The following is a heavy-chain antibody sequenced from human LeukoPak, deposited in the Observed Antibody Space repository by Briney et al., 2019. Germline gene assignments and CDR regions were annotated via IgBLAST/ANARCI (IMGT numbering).Heavy chain of an antibody. CDR3: ARLPDCSGGSCYRNTLFDY. CDR2: AFYSGST. D-gene: IGHD2-15*01. V-gene: IGHV4-39*01. Sequence: SETLSLTYTVSGGSISSNNYYWGWLRQPPGRGLEWIGSAFYSGSTYYKSSLKSRVTISVDTSKNQFSLKLRSVTAADTAVYYCARLPDCSGGSCYRNTLFDYWGQGTLVTVSS. CDR1: GGSISSNNYY. J-gene: IGHJ4*02.